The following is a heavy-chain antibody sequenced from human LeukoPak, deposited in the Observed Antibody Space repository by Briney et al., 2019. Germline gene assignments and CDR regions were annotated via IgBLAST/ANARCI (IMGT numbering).Heavy chain of an antibody. J-gene: IGHJ4*02. D-gene: IGHD7-27*01. CDR3: ARDSITGDNSLDY. Sequence: GGSLRLSCAASGFTFSTYGMQWVRQAPGKGLEWVAVIVGDGGKAHYADSVRGRFTVSRDNSKNTLYLQMNSPRAEDTAVYYCARDSITGDNSLDYWGRGTLVTVSS. CDR2: IVGDGGKA. V-gene: IGHV3-33*05. CDR1: GFTFSTYG.